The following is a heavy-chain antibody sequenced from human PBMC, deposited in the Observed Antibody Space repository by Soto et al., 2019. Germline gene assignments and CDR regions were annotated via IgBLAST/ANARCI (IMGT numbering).Heavy chain of an antibody. D-gene: IGHD3-22*01. J-gene: IGHJ3*02. CDR3: AKTYYYDSSGYYSRGAFDI. Sequence: GGSLRLSCAASGFTFSTYGMFWVRQPPGKGLEWVAAIPSDGSSNYYADSVKGRFTISRDNSKSTLFLQMNSLRAEDTAVYYCAKTYYYDSSGYYSRGAFDIWGQGTMVTVS. V-gene: IGHV3-30*18. CDR1: GFTFSTYG. CDR2: IPSDGSSN.